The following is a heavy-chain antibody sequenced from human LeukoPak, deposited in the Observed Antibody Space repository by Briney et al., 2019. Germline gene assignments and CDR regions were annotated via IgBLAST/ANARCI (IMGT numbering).Heavy chain of an antibody. CDR3: ARGHTTLGA. V-gene: IGHV3-7*01. D-gene: IGHD3-3*01. Sequence: GGSLRLSCAASGFTFSSYWLSWVRQAPGEGLEWVAYINQDGSEISYLDSVKGRFTISRDNAKNSLYLQMNSLRAEDTAVYLCARGHTTLGAWGQGTLVTVSS. J-gene: IGHJ4*02. CDR2: INQDGSEI. CDR1: GFTFSSYW.